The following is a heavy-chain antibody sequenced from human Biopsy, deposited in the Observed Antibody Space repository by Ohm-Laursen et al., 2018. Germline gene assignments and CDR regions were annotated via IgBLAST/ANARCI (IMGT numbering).Heavy chain of an antibody. CDR1: GGPSSNYA. CDR2: IVPILGHL. D-gene: IGHD2-2*01. Sequence: SVKVSYKASGGPSSNYAFSWVRQAPGQGLEWVGRIVPILGHLNYAQRFQGRVSITADKSTTYVYMELSRLTSGDTAVYYCAAAADGCFSVFAFWGPGPLVPVSS. J-gene: IGHJ4*02. CDR3: AAAADGCFSVFAF. V-gene: IGHV1-69*04.